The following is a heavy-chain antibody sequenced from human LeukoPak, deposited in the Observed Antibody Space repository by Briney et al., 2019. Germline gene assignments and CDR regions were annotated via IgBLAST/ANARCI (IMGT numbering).Heavy chain of an antibody. J-gene: IGHJ4*02. CDR3: TRETSSRYFDY. CDR1: GYTFTSYD. V-gene: IGHV1-8*03. CDR2: MNPNSGSA. Sequence: ASVKVSCKASGYTFTSYDINWVRQATGQGLEWMGWMNPNSGSAGYAQNFQGRVTITGDTSMSTAYMELSSLRSEDTAVYYCTRETSSRYFDYWGQGTLVTVSS.